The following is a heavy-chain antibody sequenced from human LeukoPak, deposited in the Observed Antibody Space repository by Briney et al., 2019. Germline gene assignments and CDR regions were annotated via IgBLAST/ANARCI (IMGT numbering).Heavy chain of an antibody. Sequence: GGSLRLSCAASGFTFTNYWMFWVRQAPGKGLVWVSGINPDGSTTTYADSVKGRFTISRDNSKNTLYLQMNSLRAEDTAVYYCAGLGPLDSSGWYVRYYYYYGMDVWGQGTTVTVSS. V-gene: IGHV3-74*01. J-gene: IGHJ6*02. CDR1: GFTFTNYW. CDR2: INPDGSTT. CDR3: AGLGPLDSSGWYVRYYYYYGMDV. D-gene: IGHD6-19*01.